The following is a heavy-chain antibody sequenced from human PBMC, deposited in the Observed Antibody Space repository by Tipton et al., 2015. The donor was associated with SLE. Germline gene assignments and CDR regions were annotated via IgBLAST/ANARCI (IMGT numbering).Heavy chain of an antibody. CDR3: ARMGLCTTTTCNEGAFDV. V-gene: IGHV4-59*07. CDR1: GGSISSYY. D-gene: IGHD2-2*01. J-gene: IGHJ3*01. Sequence: TLSLTCTVSGGSISSYYWTWIRQPPGKRLEWIAYIYYTGNTNYNPSLKSRVTMSVDTSKSQFSLKLTFVSAADTAIYYCARMGLCTTTTCNEGAFDVWGQGSMVTVSS. CDR2: IYYTGNT.